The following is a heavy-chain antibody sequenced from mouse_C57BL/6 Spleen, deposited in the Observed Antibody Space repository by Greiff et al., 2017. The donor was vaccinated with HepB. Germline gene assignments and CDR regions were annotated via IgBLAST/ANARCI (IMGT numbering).Heavy chain of an antibody. CDR3: ARGGYYGSSYEWYFDV. V-gene: IGHV1-81*01. J-gene: IGHJ1*03. CDR1: GYTFTSYG. CDR2: IYPRSGNT. Sequence: VQLQQSGAELARPGASVKLSCKASGYTFTSYGISWVKQRTGQGLEWIGEIYPRSGNTYYNEKFKGKATLTAEKSSSTAYMELRSLTSEDSAVYFCARGGYYGSSYEWYFDVWGTGTTVTVSS. D-gene: IGHD1-1*01.